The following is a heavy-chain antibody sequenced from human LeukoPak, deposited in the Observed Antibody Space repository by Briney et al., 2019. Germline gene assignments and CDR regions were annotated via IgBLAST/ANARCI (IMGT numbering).Heavy chain of an antibody. V-gene: IGHV4-59*13. CDR1: GASITSYY. J-gene: IGHJ4*02. D-gene: IGHD5-18*01. CDR2: VYHTGST. CDR3: TRLPPFTAFFDF. Sequence: WETLSLTCSVSGASITSYYWPWIRQFPGKGLEWIGYVYHTGSTNYNPSLRSRVTISIDTSKSQFSLNLNSVTAADTAIYYCTRLPPFTAFFDFWGPGILVSVPS.